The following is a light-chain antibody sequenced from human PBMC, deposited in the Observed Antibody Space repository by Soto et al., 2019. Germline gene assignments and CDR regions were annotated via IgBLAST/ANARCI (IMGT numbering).Light chain of an antibody. CDR2: WAS. J-gene: IGKJ2*01. Sequence: DIVMTQSPDSLAVSLGERATINCKSSQSVLLSSKNQNYLSWYQQKPGQPPKLLIFWASTRESGVPDRFSGSGSGTDFALTIDSLQAEDEAVYYCQQYYNTPYTFGQGTKLEIK. CDR1: QSVLLSSKNQNY. V-gene: IGKV4-1*01. CDR3: QQYYNTPYT.